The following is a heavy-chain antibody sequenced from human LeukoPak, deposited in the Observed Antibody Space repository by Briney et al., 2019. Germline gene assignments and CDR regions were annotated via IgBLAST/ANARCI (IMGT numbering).Heavy chain of an antibody. V-gene: IGHV1-18*01. CDR1: GYTFTSYG. J-gene: IGHJ6*02. CDR3: AREGARRGEKEWSSNFFIYYYGMDV. D-gene: IGHD4-11*01. Sequence: GASVKVSCKASGYTFTSYGISWVRQAPGQGLEWMGWISAYNGNTNYAQKLQGRVTMTTDTSTSTAYMELRSLRSDDTAVYYCAREGARRGEKEWSSNFFIYYYGMDVWGQGTTVTVSS. CDR2: ISAYNGNT.